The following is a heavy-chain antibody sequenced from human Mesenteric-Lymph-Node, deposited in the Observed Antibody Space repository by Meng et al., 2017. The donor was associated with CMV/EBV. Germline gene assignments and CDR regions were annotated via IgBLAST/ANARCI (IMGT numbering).Heavy chain of an antibody. D-gene: IGHD6-19*01. J-gene: IGHJ4*02. Sequence: GGSLRLSCAASGFIFNSYWMSWVRQAPGKGLEWVANIKSDGSEKYYVDSLMGRFTISRDNAKNSLYLQMNSLRAEDTAVYFCARGLLAVAVDYWGQGTLVTVS. CDR2: IKSDGSEK. CDR3: ARGLLAVAVDY. CDR1: GFIFNSYW. V-gene: IGHV3-7*01.